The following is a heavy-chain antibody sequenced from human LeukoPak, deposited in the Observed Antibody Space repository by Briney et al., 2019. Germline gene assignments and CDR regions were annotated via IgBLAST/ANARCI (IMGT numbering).Heavy chain of an antibody. D-gene: IGHD3-10*01. CDR2: IKQDGSEK. Sequence: GGSLRLSCAASGFTFSSYWMSWVRQAPGKGLEWVANIKQDGSEKYYVDSVKGRFTISRDNAKNSLYLQMNSLRAEDTAVYYCAKTRTPKDRGKTDHDYWGQGTLVTVSS. CDR1: GFTFSSYW. J-gene: IGHJ4*02. V-gene: IGHV3-7*03. CDR3: AKTRTPKDRGKTDHDY.